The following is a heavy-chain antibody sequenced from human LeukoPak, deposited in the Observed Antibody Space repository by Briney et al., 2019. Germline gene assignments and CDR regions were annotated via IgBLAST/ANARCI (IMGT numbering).Heavy chain of an antibody. CDR2: IYYSGST. CDR3: AHFHISDAFDI. J-gene: IGHJ3*02. D-gene: IGHD3-3*02. CDR1: GGSISSGGYY. V-gene: IGHV4-31*03. Sequence: SQTLSLTCTVSGGSISSGGYYWSWIRQHPGKGLGWIGYIYYSGSTYYNPSLKSRVTISVDTSKNQFSLKLSSVTAADTAVYYCAHFHISDAFDIWGQGTMVTVSS.